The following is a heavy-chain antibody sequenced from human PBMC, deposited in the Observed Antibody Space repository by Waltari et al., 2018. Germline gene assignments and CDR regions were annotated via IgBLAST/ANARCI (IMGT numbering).Heavy chain of an antibody. V-gene: IGHV1-18*01. CDR3: ARDLPCGVVPAATPSDNWFDP. CDR1: GYTFTSYG. Sequence: QVQLVQSGAEVKKPGASVKVSCKASGYTFTSYGISWVRQAPGQGLEWMGWISAYNGNTNDAQKLQGRVTMTTDTSTSTAYMELRSLRSDDTAVYYCARDLPCGVVPAATPSDNWFDPWGQGTLVTVSS. D-gene: IGHD2-2*01. CDR2: ISAYNGNT. J-gene: IGHJ5*02.